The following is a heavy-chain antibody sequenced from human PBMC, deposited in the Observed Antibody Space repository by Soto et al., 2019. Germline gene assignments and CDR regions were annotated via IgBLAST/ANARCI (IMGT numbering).Heavy chain of an antibody. CDR1: GGTFSSYA. CDR2: IIPIFGTA. CDR3: ARDGYYYGSGSPYYFDY. D-gene: IGHD3-10*01. Sequence: GASVKVSCKASGGTFSSYAISWVRQAPGQGLEWMGGIIPIFGTANYAQKFQGRVTITADESTSTAYMELSSLRSEDTAVYYCARDGYYYGSGSPYYFDYWGQGTLVTVSS. V-gene: IGHV1-69*13. J-gene: IGHJ4*02.